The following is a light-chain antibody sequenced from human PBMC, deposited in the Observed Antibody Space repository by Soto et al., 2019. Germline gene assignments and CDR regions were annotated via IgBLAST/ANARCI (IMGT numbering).Light chain of an antibody. V-gene: IGLV2-14*01. CDR2: DVS. J-gene: IGLJ2*01. CDR3: SSYTSSSSPVI. Sequence: QSALTQPASVSGSPGQSITISCTGTSSDIGGYKYVSWYQQHPSKAPKLMIYDVSNRPSGVSNRFSGSKSANTASLTISGLQAEDEADYYCSSYTSSSSPVIFGGGTKLTVL. CDR1: SSDIGGYKY.